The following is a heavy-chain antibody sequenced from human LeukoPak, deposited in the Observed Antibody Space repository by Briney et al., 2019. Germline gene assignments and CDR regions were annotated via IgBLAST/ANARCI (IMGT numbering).Heavy chain of an antibody. CDR3: ARGRMAGTYVFDS. CDR2: IIPIFGTA. V-gene: IGHV1-69*13. J-gene: IGHJ4*02. D-gene: IGHD6-19*01. Sequence: SVTVSCTASGYTFTSYAISWVRQAPGQGLEWMGGIIPIFGTANYAQKFQGRVTITADESTSTAYMELSSLRSEDTAVYYCARGRMAGTYVFDSWGQGTLVTVSS. CDR1: GYTFTSYA.